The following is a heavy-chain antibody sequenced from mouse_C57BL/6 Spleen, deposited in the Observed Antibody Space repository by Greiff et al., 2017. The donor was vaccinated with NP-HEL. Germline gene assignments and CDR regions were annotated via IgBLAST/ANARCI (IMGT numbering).Heavy chain of an antibody. CDR1: GYTFTSYW. CDR3: ARSGRTITAALGFDY. D-gene: IGHD1-1*01. Sequence: QVQLQQPGAELVKPGASVKLSCKASGYTFTSYWMHWVKQRPGRGLEWIGRIDPNSGGTKYNEKFKSKATLAVDKPSSTAYMQLSSLTSEDSAVYYCARSGRTITAALGFDYWGQGTTRTVSS. V-gene: IGHV1-72*01. CDR2: IDPNSGGT. J-gene: IGHJ2*01.